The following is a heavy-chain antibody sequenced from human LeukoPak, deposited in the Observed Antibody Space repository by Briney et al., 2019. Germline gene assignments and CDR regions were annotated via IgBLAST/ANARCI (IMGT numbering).Heavy chain of an antibody. J-gene: IGHJ4*02. CDR2: ISSSSSYI. D-gene: IGHD3-10*01. V-gene: IGHV3-21*01. Sequence: GGSLRLSCAASGFTFSSYSMNWARQAPGKGLEWVSSISSSSSYIYYADSVKGRFTISRDNAKNSLYLQMNSLRAEDTAVYYCARDGSGFGELLDWGQGTLVTVSS. CDR3: ARDGSGFGELLD. CDR1: GFTFSSYS.